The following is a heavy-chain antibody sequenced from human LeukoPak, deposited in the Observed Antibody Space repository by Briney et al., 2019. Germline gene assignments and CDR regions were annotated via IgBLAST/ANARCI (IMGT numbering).Heavy chain of an antibody. CDR1: GFTFSSYW. J-gene: IGHJ4*02. Sequence: PGGSLRLSCAASGFTFSSYWMSWVRQAPGKGLEWVANIKQDGSEKYYVDSVKGRFTISRDNAKNSLYLQMNSLRAEDTAVYYCARAQGLAAAGTVDYWGQGTLVTVSS. V-gene: IGHV3-7*01. CDR2: IKQDGSEK. D-gene: IGHD6-13*01. CDR3: ARAQGLAAAGTVDY.